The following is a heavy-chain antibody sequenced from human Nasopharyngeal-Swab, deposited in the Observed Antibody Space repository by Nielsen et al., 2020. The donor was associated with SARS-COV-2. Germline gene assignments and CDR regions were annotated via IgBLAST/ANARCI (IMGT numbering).Heavy chain of an antibody. CDR3: ARGRTVTTFYYYYYVMDV. V-gene: IGHV4-34*01. Sequence: GSLRLSCAVSGGSLSGYQWSWIRQPPGKGLQWIGEIKYRGSTNYNPSPKSRVTVSLDTSQKQVSLKLTSVTAADTAVYYCARGRTVTTFYYYYYVMDVWGQGTTVTVSS. CDR2: IKYRGST. J-gene: IGHJ6*02. CDR1: GGSLSGYQ. D-gene: IGHD4-17*01.